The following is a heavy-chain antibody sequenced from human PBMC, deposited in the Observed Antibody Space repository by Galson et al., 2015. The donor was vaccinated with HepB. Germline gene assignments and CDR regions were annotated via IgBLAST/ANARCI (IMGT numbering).Heavy chain of an antibody. Sequence: SLRLSCAASGFTFSSSWMSWVRQAPGKGLEWVANIKQDGSEKYYVDSMKGRFTISRDNAKNSLYLQMNSLRDEDTAVYYCAIGPRHCSSSGCFYWVDPWGQGTLVTVSS. J-gene: IGHJ5*02. V-gene: IGHV3-7*03. D-gene: IGHD2-15*01. CDR2: IKQDGSEK. CDR3: AIGPRHCSSSGCFYWVDP. CDR1: GFTFSSSW.